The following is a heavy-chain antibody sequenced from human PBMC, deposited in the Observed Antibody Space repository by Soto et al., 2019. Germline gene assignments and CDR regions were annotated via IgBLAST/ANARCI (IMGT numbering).Heavy chain of an antibody. Sequence: SGGSLRLSCVVSGFTFSNFAMSWVRQAPGKGLEWVSTLTGSSGVTYYADSVKGRVAISRDNSRNTLSLQMNSLTAEDTAVYYCAKGGATYGLLTHDYWGQGTRVTVSS. V-gene: IGHV3-23*01. CDR3: AKGGATYGLLTHDY. CDR1: GFTFSNFA. J-gene: IGHJ4*02. CDR2: LTGSSGVT. D-gene: IGHD3-9*01.